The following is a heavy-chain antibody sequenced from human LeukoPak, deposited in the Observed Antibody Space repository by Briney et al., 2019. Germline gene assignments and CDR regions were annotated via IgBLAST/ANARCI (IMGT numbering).Heavy chain of an antibody. CDR1: RFTFSSYA. CDR2: ISYDGSNK. Sequence: GGSLRLSCAASRFTFSSYAMHWVRQAPGKGLEWVAVISYDGSNKYYAESVKGRFSISRDNAKNTLYLQMNSLRVEDTAVYYCARGRPHGNDYWGQGTLVTVSS. CDR3: ARGRPHGNDY. J-gene: IGHJ4*02. D-gene: IGHD4-23*01. V-gene: IGHV3-30*04.